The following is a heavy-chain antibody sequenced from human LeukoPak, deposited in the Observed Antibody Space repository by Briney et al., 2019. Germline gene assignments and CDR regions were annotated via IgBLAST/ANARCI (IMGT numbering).Heavy chain of an antibody. V-gene: IGHV3-74*01. CDR3: ARDQRGYSGLDY. Sequence: GGSLRLSCAASGFTFSSYWMHWVRQGPGKGLVWVSRINSDGSGTSYADSVKGRFTISRDNAKNTLYLQMNSLRAEDTAVYYCARDQRGYSGLDYWGQGTLVTVSS. CDR1: GFTFSSYW. D-gene: IGHD5-12*01. CDR2: INSDGSGT. J-gene: IGHJ4*02.